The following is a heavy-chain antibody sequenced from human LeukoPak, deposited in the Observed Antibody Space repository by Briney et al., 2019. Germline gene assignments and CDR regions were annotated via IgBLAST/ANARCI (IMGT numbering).Heavy chain of an antibody. J-gene: IGHJ3*01. CDR3: ARGGYYGLF. D-gene: IGHD3-16*01. Sequence: SETLSLTCTVSGGSISSHYWSWIRQPPGKGLEWIGYICDSGTTKYNPSVKSRVTISVDTSKNQFSLKLSSVTAVDTAVYYCARGGYYGLFWGQGTMVTVSS. CDR1: GGSISSHY. V-gene: IGHV4-59*11. CDR2: ICDSGTT.